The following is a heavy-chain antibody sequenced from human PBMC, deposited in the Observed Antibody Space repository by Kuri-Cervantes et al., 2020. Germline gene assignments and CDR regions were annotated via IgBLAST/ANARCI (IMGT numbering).Heavy chain of an antibody. CDR1: GYTFTSYD. CDR2: MNPNSGNT. V-gene: IGHV1-8*01. D-gene: IGHD5-18*01. CDR3: ARDPDGYRHIFDH. Sequence: ASVKVSCKASGYTFTSYDINWVRQATGQGLEWMGWMNPNSGNTGYAQKFQGRVTMTRNTSISTAYMELSSLRSEDTAAYYCARDPDGYRHIFDHWGQGTLVTVSS. J-gene: IGHJ4*02.